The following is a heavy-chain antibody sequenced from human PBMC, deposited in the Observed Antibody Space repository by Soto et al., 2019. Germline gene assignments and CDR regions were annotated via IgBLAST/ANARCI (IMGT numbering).Heavy chain of an antibody. Sequence: QVQLVQSGAEVKMPGSSVNVSCKTSGGVFSTYVITWVRQAPGQGLEWMGQIVPIFGTVKYAQKFQGRVTLTADRGTRTAYWERGGLGFEDTAAFYGVRKESHNIVNSGPWFDPWGQGSLVSVSS. J-gene: IGHJ5*02. V-gene: IGHV1-69*06. CDR3: VRKESHNIVNSGPWFDP. D-gene: IGHD1-20*01. CDR2: IVPIFGTV. CDR1: GGVFSTYV.